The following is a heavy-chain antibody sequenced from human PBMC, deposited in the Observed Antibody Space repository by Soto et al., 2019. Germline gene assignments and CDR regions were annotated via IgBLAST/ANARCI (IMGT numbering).Heavy chain of an antibody. CDR1: GGTFSSYA. J-gene: IGHJ5*02. V-gene: IGHV1-69*13. Sequence: ASVKVSCKASGGTFSSYAVSWVRQAPGQGLEWMGGIIPIFGTANYAQKFQGRVTITADESTSTAYMELSSLRSEDTAVYYCARGIKYGDYSRWFDPWGPGTPVTVSS. D-gene: IGHD4-17*01. CDR3: ARGIKYGDYSRWFDP. CDR2: IIPIFGTA.